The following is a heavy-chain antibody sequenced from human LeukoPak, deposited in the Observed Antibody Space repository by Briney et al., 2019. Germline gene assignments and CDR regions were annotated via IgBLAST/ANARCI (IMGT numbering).Heavy chain of an antibody. V-gene: IGHV1-2*02. Sequence: GASVKVSCKASGYTFTGYYMHWVRQAPGQGLEWMGWINPNSGGTHYAQKFQGRVTTTRDTSISTAYMELSRLRSDDTAVYYCARDYSGYPELWGFDYWGQGTLVTVSS. CDR1: GYTFTGYY. J-gene: IGHJ4*02. CDR3: ARDYSGYPELWGFDY. CDR2: INPNSGGT. D-gene: IGHD5-12*01.